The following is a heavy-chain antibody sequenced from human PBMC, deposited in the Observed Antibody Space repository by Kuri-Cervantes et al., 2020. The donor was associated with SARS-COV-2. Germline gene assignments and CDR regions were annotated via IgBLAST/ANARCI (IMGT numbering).Heavy chain of an antibody. CDR1: GYSISSGYY. J-gene: IGHJ4*02. Sequence: SETLSLTCTVSGYSISSGYYWGWIRQPPGKGLEWIGYIYYSGSTNYNPSLKSRVTMSVDTSKNQFSLKLSSVTAADTAVYYCARPDWSGPAYYFDYWGQGTLVTVSS. CDR3: ARPDWSGPAYYFDY. V-gene: IGHV4-61*01. CDR2: IYYSGST. D-gene: IGHD3-3*01.